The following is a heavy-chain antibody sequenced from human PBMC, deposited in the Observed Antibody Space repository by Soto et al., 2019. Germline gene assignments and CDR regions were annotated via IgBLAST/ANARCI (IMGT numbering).Heavy chain of an antibody. CDR1: GFTFNDYY. Sequence: EVQLVESGGGLVQPGGSLRLSCAGSGFTFNDYYIDWVRQAPGKGLEWVGGSRDKGNSYSSDYAASVKGRFTISRDASKNSLFLQMNSLKTEDTALYYCTRCITGTTCSAYWGQGTLVNVSS. V-gene: IGHV3-72*01. CDR2: SRDKGNSYSS. CDR3: TRCITGTTCSAY. J-gene: IGHJ4*02. D-gene: IGHD1-7*01.